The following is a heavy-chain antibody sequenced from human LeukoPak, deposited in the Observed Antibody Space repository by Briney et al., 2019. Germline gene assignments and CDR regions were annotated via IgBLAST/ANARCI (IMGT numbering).Heavy chain of an antibody. J-gene: IGHJ6*01. CDR1: ARSITSYY. CDR3: ARGPGNHGMDV. V-gene: IGHV4-59*01. Sequence: SLSPIHTVAARSITSYYWGWVRQPPGEGPEWLGYIYNRARTNSNPSLKSRVTISVETSKNQFSLKLSSVTAADPAVYYLARGPGNHGMDVGGEGTTVTVSS. CDR2: IYNRART. D-gene: IGHD1-14*01.